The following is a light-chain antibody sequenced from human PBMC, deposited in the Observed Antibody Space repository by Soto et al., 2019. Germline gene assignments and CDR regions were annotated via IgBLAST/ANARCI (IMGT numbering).Light chain of an antibody. Sequence: QSVLTQPPSVSGSPGQSVAISCTGTSSDVGSNNRVSWYQRPPGSAPKLIIYDVSNRPSGIPDRFSGSKSANTASLTISGLQTEDEADYYCSSYTTSNTYVFGTGTKLTVL. CDR3: SSYTTSNTYV. J-gene: IGLJ1*01. CDR2: DVS. CDR1: SSDVGSNNR. V-gene: IGLV2-18*02.